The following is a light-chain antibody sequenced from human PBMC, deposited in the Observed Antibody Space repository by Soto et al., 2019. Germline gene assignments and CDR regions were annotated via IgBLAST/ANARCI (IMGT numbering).Light chain of an antibody. J-gene: IGKJ5*01. CDR3: QKYSSVIT. CDR2: AAS. Sequence: DIQMTQSPSSLSASVGDRVTITCRASQGISNFLAWYQQKPGKVPKLLISAASTLQSGVPSRFSGSGSGTDFTLTSTSLQPEDVATYYWQKYSSVITFGQGTRLEIK. V-gene: IGKV1-27*01. CDR1: QGISNF.